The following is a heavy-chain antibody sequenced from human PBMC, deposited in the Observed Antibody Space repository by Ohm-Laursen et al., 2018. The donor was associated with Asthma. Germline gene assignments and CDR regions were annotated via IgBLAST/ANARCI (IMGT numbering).Heavy chain of an antibody. CDR3: ARDLSTYYVFDH. J-gene: IGHJ4*02. V-gene: IGHV3-48*01. D-gene: IGHD3-10*01. Sequence: GSLRLSCTASGYTFSRYSIHWIRQAPGKGLEWLSYISSDITTIYYADSVKGRFTISRDNAKNSLYLQMSNLRAEDTAVYFCARDLSTYYVFDHCGQGTLVTVSS. CDR1: GYTFSRYS. CDR2: ISSDITTI.